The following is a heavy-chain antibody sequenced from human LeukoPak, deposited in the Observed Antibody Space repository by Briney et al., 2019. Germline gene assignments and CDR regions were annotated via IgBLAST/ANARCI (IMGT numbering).Heavy chain of an antibody. V-gene: IGHV3-21*01. D-gene: IGHD6-13*01. Sequence: PGGSLRLSCAASGFTFSSYSMNWVRQAPGKGLEWVSSISSSSIYIYYADSVKGRFTISRDNAKNSLYLQMNSLRAEDTAVYYCARVGKGIAAAGFDYWGQGTLVTVSS. CDR1: GFTFSSYS. CDR2: ISSSSIYI. J-gene: IGHJ4*02. CDR3: ARVGKGIAAAGFDY.